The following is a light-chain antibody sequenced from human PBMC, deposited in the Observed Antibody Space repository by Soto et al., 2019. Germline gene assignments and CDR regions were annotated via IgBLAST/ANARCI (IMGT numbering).Light chain of an antibody. V-gene: IGKV3-15*01. Sequence: EVVMTQSPATLSVSPGERDTLSCRASQSVRSNLAWYQQKPGQAPRLLIYGVSTRATGIPARFSGSGSATEFTLTISSLQSEDFAVYWCQQYNSWPPTFGQGTKVEIK. CDR3: QQYNSWPPT. CDR1: QSVRSN. J-gene: IGKJ1*01. CDR2: GVS.